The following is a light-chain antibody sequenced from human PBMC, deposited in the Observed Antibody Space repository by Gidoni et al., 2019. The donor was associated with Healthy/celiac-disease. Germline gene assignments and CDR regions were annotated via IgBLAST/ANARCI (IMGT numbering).Light chain of an antibody. CDR2: DAS. CDR3: QQYDNLLVT. J-gene: IGKJ3*01. CDR1: QGISNY. Sequence: DIQMTQSPSPLSASVGDRVTLTCQASQGISNYLNWYQQKPGNAPKLLIYDASNLDTVVPSRFSGSGSGTDFTFTISSLQPEDIATYYCQQYDNLLVTFGPGTKVDIK. V-gene: IGKV1-33*01.